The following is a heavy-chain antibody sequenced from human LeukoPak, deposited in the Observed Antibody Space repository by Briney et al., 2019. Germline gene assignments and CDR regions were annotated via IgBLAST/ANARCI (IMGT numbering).Heavy chain of an antibody. CDR3: AKDQGTGYSSGWYLDY. CDR2: ITASGSST. D-gene: IGHD6-19*01. J-gene: IGHJ4*02. V-gene: IGHV3-23*01. CDR1: GFTFSNYG. Sequence: GGSLRLSCAASGFTFSNYGVSWVRQAPGRGLEWVSTITASGSSTYYADSMKGRFTISKDNSKNTLYLQMISLRAEDTAVYFCAKDQGTGYSSGWYLDYWGQGTLVTVSS.